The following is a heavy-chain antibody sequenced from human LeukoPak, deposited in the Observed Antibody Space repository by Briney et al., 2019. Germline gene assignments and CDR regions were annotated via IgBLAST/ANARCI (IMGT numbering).Heavy chain of an antibody. J-gene: IGHJ4*02. D-gene: IGHD3-10*01. Sequence: GGSLRLSCVASRFTFSNYWMTWVRQAPGKGLERVANIKKDGGEKYYVDSVKGRFTISRDNAKNSLYLQMNSLRAEDTAVYYCAKDGTRGIRFGKIPHYFDYWGQGTLVTVSS. CDR2: IKKDGGEK. V-gene: IGHV3-7*01. CDR1: RFTFSNYW. CDR3: AKDGTRGIRFGKIPHYFDY.